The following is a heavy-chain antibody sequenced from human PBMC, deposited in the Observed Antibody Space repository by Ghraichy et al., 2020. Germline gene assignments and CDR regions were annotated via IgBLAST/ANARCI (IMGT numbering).Heavy chain of an antibody. Sequence: GGSLRLSCAASGFTFRSFGMNWVRQTPGKGLEWISYITGSSATIHYADSVKGRFATFLDNDKNSLYLEMNSLRDEDTAVYYCARDRYDSSGYFPLEYWGQGTLVTVSS. CDR3: ARDRYDSSGYFPLEY. CDR1: GFTFRSFG. J-gene: IGHJ4*02. D-gene: IGHD3-22*01. CDR2: ITGSSATI. V-gene: IGHV3-48*02.